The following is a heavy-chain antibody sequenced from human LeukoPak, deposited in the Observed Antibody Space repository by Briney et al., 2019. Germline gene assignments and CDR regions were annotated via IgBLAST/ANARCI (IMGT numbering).Heavy chain of an antibody. J-gene: IGHJ4*02. CDR1: GFTVSSNF. D-gene: IGHD6-13*01. CDR2: IYSGGDT. Sequence: GGSLRLSCAASGFTVSSNFMSWVRQAPGKGLEWVSVIYSGGDTYYADSVKGRSTISRDNSKNTLYLQMNSLRAEDTAVYYCARTRPGSGWYNFDYWGQGTLVTVSS. CDR3: ARTRPGSGWYNFDY. V-gene: IGHV3-66*01.